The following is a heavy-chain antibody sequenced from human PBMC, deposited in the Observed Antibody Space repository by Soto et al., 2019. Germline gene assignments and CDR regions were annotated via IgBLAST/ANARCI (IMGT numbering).Heavy chain of an antibody. CDR3: ARVSPGYDFWSGYYPPYYFDC. D-gene: IGHD3-3*01. V-gene: IGHV4-61*01. CDR1: GGSVRSGSYY. Sequence: QVQLQESGSGLVKPSETLSLTCTISGGSVRSGSYYWGWIRPPPGKGLEWIGNIYNSGSTNYNPSLKSRVTISVDTSKTQFSLKLSSVITADTAVYYCARVSPGYDFWSGYYPPYYFDCWGQATLVTVST. J-gene: IGHJ4*02. CDR2: IYNSGST.